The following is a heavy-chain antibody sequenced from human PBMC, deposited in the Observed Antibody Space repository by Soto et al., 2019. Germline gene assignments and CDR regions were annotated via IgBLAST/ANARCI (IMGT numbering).Heavy chain of an antibody. J-gene: IGHJ4*02. V-gene: IGHV3-11*06. CDR2: ISSSSSYT. D-gene: IGHD2-15*01. CDR1: GFTFSDYY. CDR3: AGGYCSGGSCYPIDY. Sequence: PGGSLRLSCAASGFTFSDYYMSWIRQAPGKGLEWVSYISSSSSYTNYADSVKGRFTISRDNAKNSLYLQMNSLRAEDTAVYYCAGGYCSGGSCYPIDYWGQGTLVTAPQ.